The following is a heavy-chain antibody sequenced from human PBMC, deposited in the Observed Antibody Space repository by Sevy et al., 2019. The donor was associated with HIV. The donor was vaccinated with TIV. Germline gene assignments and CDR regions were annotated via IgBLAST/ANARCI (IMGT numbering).Heavy chain of an antibody. J-gene: IGHJ4*01. D-gene: IGHD3-10*01. V-gene: IGHV1-69*13. CDR1: GGIFRSNA. CDR2: IIAVFGTT. Sequence: ASVKVSCKASGGIFRSNAISWVRQAPGQGLEWMGGIIAVFGTTNYAQKFQGRVTVTADEARNTAYMELSSLRSEDTAVYYCARDKYYYVSGSFDYWGQGTQVTVSS. CDR3: ARDKYYYVSGSFDY.